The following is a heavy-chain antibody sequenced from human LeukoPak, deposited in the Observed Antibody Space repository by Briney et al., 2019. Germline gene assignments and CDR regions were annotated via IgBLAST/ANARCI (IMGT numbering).Heavy chain of an antibody. CDR2: IYYSGST. Sequence: SQTLSLTCTASGGSISSGGYYWSWIRQHPGKGLEWIGYIYYSGSTYYNPSLKSRVTISVDTSKNQFSLKLSSVTAADTAVYYCAREDDSSGSLDYWGQGTLVTVSS. D-gene: IGHD3-22*01. V-gene: IGHV4-31*03. CDR1: GGSISSGGYY. J-gene: IGHJ4*02. CDR3: AREDDSSGSLDY.